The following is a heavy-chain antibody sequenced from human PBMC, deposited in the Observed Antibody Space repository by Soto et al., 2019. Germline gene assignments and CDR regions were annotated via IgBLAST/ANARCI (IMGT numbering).Heavy chain of an antibody. CDR3: ARDFPDGSGYYEGAFDI. CDR2: IYSSGNT. J-gene: IGHJ3*02. Sequence: QVQLQESGPGLVKPSETLSLTCTVSGGSISSYYWSWVRQPPGKGLEWIGYIYSSGNTNYNPSLKSRVTISIDTSENQFSLKLSSMTAADTAVYYCARDFPDGSGYYEGAFDIWGQGTKVTVSS. D-gene: IGHD3-22*01. CDR1: GGSISSYY. V-gene: IGHV4-59*01.